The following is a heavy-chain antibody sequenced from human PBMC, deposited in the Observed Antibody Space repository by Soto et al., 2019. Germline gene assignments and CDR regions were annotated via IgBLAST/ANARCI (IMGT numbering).Heavy chain of an antibody. CDR2: MNPNSGNA. V-gene: IGHV1-8*01. J-gene: IGHJ5*02. CDR3: ARAVTHNWFDP. D-gene: IGHD3-10*01. CDR1: GYTFASYA. Sequence: QVQLVQSGAEVKKPGASVKVSCKASGYTFASYAINWVRQATGQGLEWMGWMNPNSGNAGYAQNFLGRVTMTRNTSITTAYMELTGLTSEDTAVYYCARAVTHNWFDPWGQGTLVTVSS.